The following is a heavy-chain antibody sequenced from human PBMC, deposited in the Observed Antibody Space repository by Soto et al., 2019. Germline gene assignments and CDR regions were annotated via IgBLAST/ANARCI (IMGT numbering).Heavy chain of an antibody. CDR1: GGSISSGDYY. CDR3: ARDNGVGP. CDR2: IYDSGST. V-gene: IGHV4-30-4*01. J-gene: IGHJ5*02. D-gene: IGHD2-8*01. Sequence: QVQLQESGPGLVKPSQTLSLTCTVSGGSISSGDYYWSWIRQPPGKGLEWIGYIYDSGSTYYNSSLKRRVNITLDTSKKPFSLKLTSVTAADTAVYYCARDNGVGPWGQGTLVTVSS.